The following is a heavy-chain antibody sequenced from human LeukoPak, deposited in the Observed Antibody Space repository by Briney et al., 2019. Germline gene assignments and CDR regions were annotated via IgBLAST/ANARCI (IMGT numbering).Heavy chain of an antibody. Sequence: GGSLRLSCAASGFTFSSYAMSWVRQAPGKGLEWVSTIRGSGGSTYYADSVKGRFTISRDNSKNTVSLQMNSLRAEDTAIYYCAKEYSSGWYYFVYWGQGTLVTVSS. CDR3: AKEYSSGWYYFVY. D-gene: IGHD6-19*01. J-gene: IGHJ4*02. CDR2: IRGSGGST. CDR1: GFTFSSYA. V-gene: IGHV3-23*01.